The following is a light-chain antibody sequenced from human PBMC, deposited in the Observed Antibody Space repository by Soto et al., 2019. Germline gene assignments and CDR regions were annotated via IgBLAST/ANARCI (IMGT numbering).Light chain of an antibody. Sequence: EIVLTQSPGTLSLSPGERATLSCRASQSVSNNYLAWYQQKPGQAPRLLIYGASNRATGIPDRFSGSGSGTDFTLTISSLEPEDFALYYCQQRSNWPLTFGGGTKVDIK. CDR2: GAS. CDR3: QQRSNWPLT. CDR1: QSVSNNY. J-gene: IGKJ4*01. V-gene: IGKV3D-20*02.